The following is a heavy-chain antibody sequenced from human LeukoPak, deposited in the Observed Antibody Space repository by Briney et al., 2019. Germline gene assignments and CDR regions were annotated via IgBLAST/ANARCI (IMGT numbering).Heavy chain of an antibody. CDR3: ARNAADCTTSACYDS. D-gene: IGHD2-8*01. CDR2: VTGNGDTT. CDR1: GFTVSSNY. J-gene: IGHJ4*02. Sequence: PGGSLRLSCAASGFTVSSNYMSWVRQGPGKGLEWVSVVTGNGDTTYYADSLKGRFTISRDNSRNTLYLQMNSLRAEDTAVYHCARNAADCTTSACYDSWGQGTLVTVSS. V-gene: IGHV3-53*01.